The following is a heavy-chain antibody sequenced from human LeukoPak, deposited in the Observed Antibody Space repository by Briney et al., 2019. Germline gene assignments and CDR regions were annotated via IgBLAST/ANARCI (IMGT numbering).Heavy chain of an antibody. V-gene: IGHV3-30*02. D-gene: IGHD2-15*01. CDR1: GFTFSTYG. J-gene: IGHJ4*02. CDR3: AEDQKLQPFHY. Sequence: PGGSLRLSCAASGFTFSTYGMHWGRQAPGKGLEWVAFIQFDGSEEFYADSVKGRFSISRDNSKNTLYLQMNSLRAEDTSVYYCAEDQKLQPFHYWGQGTLVTVSS. CDR2: IQFDGSEE.